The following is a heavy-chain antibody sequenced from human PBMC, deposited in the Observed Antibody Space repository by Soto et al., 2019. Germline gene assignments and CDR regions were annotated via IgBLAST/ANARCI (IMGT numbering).Heavy chain of an antibody. D-gene: IGHD3-22*01. CDR1: GFSLTNDKMG. CDR3: ARIGKYTITTFTPFDF. Sequence: QVTLKESGPVLVEPTETLTLTCTVSGFSLTNDKMGVGWIRQPPGKALEWLAQIFSNDEKSYKTSLKTRLTISKDTFKSQVVLTMTNMDPADTATYYCARIGKYTITTFTPFDFWGQGTLVTVSS. V-gene: IGHV2-26*01. CDR2: IFSNDEK. J-gene: IGHJ4*02.